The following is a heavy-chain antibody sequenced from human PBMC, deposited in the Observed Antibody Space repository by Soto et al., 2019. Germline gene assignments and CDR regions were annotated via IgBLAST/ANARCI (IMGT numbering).Heavy chain of an antibody. CDR3: ARGIAAAAYYYYYYGMDV. J-gene: IGHJ6*02. CDR1: GYTFTSYD. D-gene: IGHD6-13*01. CDR2: MNPNSGNT. V-gene: IGHV1-8*01. Sequence: GASVKVSCKASGYTFTSYDINWVRQATGQGLEWMGWMNPNSGNTGYAQKFQGRVTMTRNTSISTAYMGLSSLRSEDTAVYYCARGIAAAAYYYYYYGMDVWGQGTTVTVSS.